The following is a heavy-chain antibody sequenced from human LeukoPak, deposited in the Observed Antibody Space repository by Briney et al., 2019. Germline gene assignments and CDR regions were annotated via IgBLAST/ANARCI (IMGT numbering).Heavy chain of an antibody. V-gene: IGHV4-39*07. J-gene: IGHJ4*02. Sequence: PSETLSLTCTVSGGSISSSSYYWGWIRQPPGKGLEGIGSIYYSGSTYYNPSLESRVTISVDTSKNQFSLKLSSVTAADTAVYYCARGPYYYGSGSYYNPFDYWGQGTLVTVSS. CDR1: GGSISSSSYY. CDR2: IYYSGST. D-gene: IGHD3-10*01. CDR3: ARGPYYYGSGSYYNPFDY.